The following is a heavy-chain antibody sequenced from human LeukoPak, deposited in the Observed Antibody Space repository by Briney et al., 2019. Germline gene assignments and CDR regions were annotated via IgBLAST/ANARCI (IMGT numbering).Heavy chain of an antibody. Sequence: ASVKVSCKASGYTFTSYGVSWVRQAPGQGLEWMGWISAYNGNTNYAQKLQGRVTMTTDTSTSTAYMELRSLRSDDTAVYYCARVVGATDYYYYYMDVWGKGTTVTVSS. D-gene: IGHD1-26*01. CDR1: GYTFTSYG. CDR2: ISAYNGNT. J-gene: IGHJ6*03. V-gene: IGHV1-18*01. CDR3: ARVVGATDYYYYYMDV.